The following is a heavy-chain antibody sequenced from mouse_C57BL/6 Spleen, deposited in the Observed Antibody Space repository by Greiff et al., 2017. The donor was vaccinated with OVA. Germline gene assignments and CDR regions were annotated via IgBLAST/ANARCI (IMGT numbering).Heavy chain of an antibody. CDR3: ARDYYYGSSYFDY. J-gene: IGHJ2*01. D-gene: IGHD1-1*01. CDR1: GYAFSSYW. V-gene: IGHV1-80*01. CDR2: IYPGDGDT. Sequence: LVESGAELVKPGASVKLSCKASGYAFSSYWMNWVKQRPGKGLEWIGQIYPGDGDTNYNGKFKGKATLTADKSSSTAYMQLSSLTSEDSAVYFCARDYYYGSSYFDYWGQGTTLTVSS.